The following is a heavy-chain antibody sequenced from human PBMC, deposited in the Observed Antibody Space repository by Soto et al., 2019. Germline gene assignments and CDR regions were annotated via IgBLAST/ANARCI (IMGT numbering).Heavy chain of an antibody. J-gene: IGHJ3*02. V-gene: IGHV4-59*01. Sequence: SETLSLTCTVSGGSISSYYWSWIRQPPGKGLEWIGYIYYSGSTNYNPSLKSRVTISVDTSKNQFSLKLSSVTAADTAVYYCARRNILATKGAFDIWGQGTMVTVSS. D-gene: IGHD5-12*01. CDR1: GGSISSYY. CDR2: IYYSGST. CDR3: ARRNILATKGAFDI.